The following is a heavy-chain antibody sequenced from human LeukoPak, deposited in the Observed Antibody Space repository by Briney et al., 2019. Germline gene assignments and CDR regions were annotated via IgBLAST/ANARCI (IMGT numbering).Heavy chain of an antibody. V-gene: IGHV1-8*01. J-gene: IGHJ6*03. D-gene: IGHD6-13*01. CDR2: MNPNSGNT. CDR3: ARNIAAAGNYYYYYMDV. Sequence: ASVKVSCKASGYTFTSYDINWVRQATGQALEWMGWMNPNSGNTGYAQKFQGRVTMTRNTSISTAYMELSSLRSEDTAVYYCARNIAAAGNYYYYYMDVWGKGTTVTISS. CDR1: GYTFTSYD.